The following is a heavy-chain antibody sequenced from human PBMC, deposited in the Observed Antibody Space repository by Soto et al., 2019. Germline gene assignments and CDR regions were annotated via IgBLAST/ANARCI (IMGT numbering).Heavy chain of an antibody. CDR1: GYTFTGYY. J-gene: IGHJ4*02. CDR3: ARGAPRIKIFGVVDYFDY. V-gene: IGHV1-2*04. Sequence: ASVKVSCKASGYTFTGYYMHWVRQAPGQGLEWMGWINPNSGGTNYAQKFQGWVTMTRDTSISTAYMELSRLRSDDTAVYYCARGAPRIKIFGVVDYFDYWGQGTLVTVSS. CDR2: INPNSGGT. D-gene: IGHD3-3*01.